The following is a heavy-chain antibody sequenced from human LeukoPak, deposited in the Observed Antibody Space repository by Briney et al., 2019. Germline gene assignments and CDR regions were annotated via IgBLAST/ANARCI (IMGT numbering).Heavy chain of an antibody. D-gene: IGHD2-8*01. CDR1: GFTFSDYA. V-gene: IGHV3-11*01. J-gene: IGHJ6*02. Sequence: GGSLRLSCAASGFTFSDYAMSWVRQAPGKGLEWVSYISSSGGSTYYADSVKGRFTISRDNAKNTLYLQMNSLRAEDTAVYYCASQIVRAASFYYYYGMVVWGQRAT. CDR3: ASQIVRAASFYYYYGMVV. CDR2: ISSSGGST.